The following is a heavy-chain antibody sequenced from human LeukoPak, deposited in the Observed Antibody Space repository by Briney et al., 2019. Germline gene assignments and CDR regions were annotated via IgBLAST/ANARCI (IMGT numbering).Heavy chain of an antibody. CDR2: IYSGGTT. V-gene: IGHV3-66*01. J-gene: IGHJ4*02. Sequence: PGGSLRLSCAASGFTVSSNYMSWVRQAPGKGLQWVSLIYSGGTTYYADSVKGRFTISRDNSKNTLYLQMNSLRAEDTAVYYCARDVLITMVRGVIITRPDYWGQGTLVTVSS. CDR3: ARDVLITMVRGVIITRPDY. CDR1: GFTVSSNY. D-gene: IGHD3-10*01.